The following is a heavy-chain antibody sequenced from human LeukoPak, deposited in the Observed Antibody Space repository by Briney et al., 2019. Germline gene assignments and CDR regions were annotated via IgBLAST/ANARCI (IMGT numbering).Heavy chain of an antibody. CDR3: AGTLFGELRMDV. V-gene: IGHV4-59*01. Sequence: SETLSLTCTVSGGSINNYYWTWIRQPPGKGLEWIGYIYSSGTTNYNPSLESRVTISVDTSKNQFSLKLSSVTAADTAVYYCAGTLFGELRMDVWGKGTTVTVSS. J-gene: IGHJ6*04. D-gene: IGHD3-10*01. CDR2: IYSSGTT. CDR1: GGSINNYY.